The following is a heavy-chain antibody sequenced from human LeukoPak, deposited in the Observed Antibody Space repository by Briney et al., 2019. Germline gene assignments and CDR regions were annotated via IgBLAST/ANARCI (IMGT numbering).Heavy chain of an antibody. CDR2: ISYDGSNK. J-gene: IGHJ4*02. CDR1: GFTFSSYA. Sequence: GRSLRLSCAASGFTFSSYAIHWVRQAPGKGLEWVAVISYDGSNKYYADSVKGRFTISRDNSKNTLYLQMNSLRAEDTAVYYCARLRLRWGFDYWGQGTLVTVSS. CDR3: ARLRLRWGFDY. V-gene: IGHV3-30*01. D-gene: IGHD4-23*01.